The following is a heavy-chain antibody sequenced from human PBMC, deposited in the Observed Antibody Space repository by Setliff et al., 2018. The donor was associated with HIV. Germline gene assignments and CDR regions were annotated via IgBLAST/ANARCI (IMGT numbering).Heavy chain of an antibody. CDR1: GGSIRSIDYF. V-gene: IGHV4-39*01. CDR3: ARLRAAGTVHYFDP. D-gene: IGHD6-13*01. CDR2: IYYGGTT. Sequence: SETLSLTCTVYGGSIRSIDYFWGWIRQPPGKGLEWLGNIGNIYYGGTTYYNPSLKGRITISVFTSSQQLSLTLTSVTPADTAAYYCARLRAAGTVHYFDPWGQGTQVTVSS. J-gene: IGHJ5*02.